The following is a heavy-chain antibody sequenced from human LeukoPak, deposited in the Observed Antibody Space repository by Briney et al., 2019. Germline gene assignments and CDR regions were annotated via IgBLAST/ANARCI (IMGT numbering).Heavy chain of an antibody. CDR1: GFTFSSYW. V-gene: IGHV3-30-3*01. CDR2: ISYDGSNK. D-gene: IGHD2-15*01. Sequence: PGGSLRLSCAASGFTFSSYWMHWVRQAPGKGLEWVAVISYDGSNKYYADSVKGRFTISRDNSKNTLYLQMNSLRAEDTAVYYCARATPPFVVVVAATRIDYWGQGTLVTVSS. CDR3: ARATPPFVVVVAATRIDY. J-gene: IGHJ4*02.